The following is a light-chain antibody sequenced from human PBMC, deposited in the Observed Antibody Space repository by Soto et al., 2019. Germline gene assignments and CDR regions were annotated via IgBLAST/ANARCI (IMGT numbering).Light chain of an antibody. CDR2: GAS. CDR3: QQYGGSPPYT. CDR1: HSVSSRY. Sequence: EIVLTQSPGTLSLSPGERATLSCRASHSVSSRYLAWYQQKPGQAPRLLIYGASSRATGSPDRFSGSGSGTDFTLTISRLEPEDFAVDYCQQYGGSPPYTFGQGTKLEIK. J-gene: IGKJ2*01. V-gene: IGKV3-20*01.